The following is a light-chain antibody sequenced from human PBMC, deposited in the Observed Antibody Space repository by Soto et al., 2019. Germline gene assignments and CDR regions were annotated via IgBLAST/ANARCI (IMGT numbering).Light chain of an antibody. Sequence: EIVLTQSPATLSLSPGESATLSCRASQSVTKYLVWYQQKPGQAPRLLISGASSRATGIPDRFSGSGSGTDFTLTISRLEPEDFAVYYCQQYHNSATFGQGTRLEIK. V-gene: IGKV3-20*01. CDR1: QSVTKY. J-gene: IGKJ5*01. CDR2: GAS. CDR3: QQYHNSAT.